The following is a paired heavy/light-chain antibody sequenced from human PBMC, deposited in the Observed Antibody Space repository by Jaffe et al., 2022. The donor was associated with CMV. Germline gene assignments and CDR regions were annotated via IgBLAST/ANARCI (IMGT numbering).Heavy chain of an antibody. CDR2: ITNSGDRQ. Sequence: QVHLVESGGGLVEPGGSLRLSCAASAFTFSDYYMSWVRQAPGKGLEFIAYITNSGDRQWYGDSVKGRFTIFRDNAKNSLYLQMNGLRAGDTAVYYCARDHFRQEYNRADFDSWGQGTLVTVSS. CDR3: ARDHFRQEYNRADFDS. J-gene: IGHJ4*02. V-gene: IGHV3-11*01. D-gene: IGHD1-1*01. CDR1: AFTFSDYY.
Light chain of an antibody. Sequence: EILITQSPATLSVSPGEGATLSCRASQSVSTDLAWYQQKPGQAPRVLIYGASTRATGVPARFSGSGSGIEFTLTISSLQSEDFAIYYCQQYHLWRTFGQGTKVEIK. CDR2: GAS. CDR1: QSVSTD. V-gene: IGKV3-15*01. CDR3: QQYHLWRT. J-gene: IGKJ1*01.